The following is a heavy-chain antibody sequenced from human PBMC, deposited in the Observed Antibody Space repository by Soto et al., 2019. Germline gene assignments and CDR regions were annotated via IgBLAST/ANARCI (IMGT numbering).Heavy chain of an antibody. CDR2: IIPIFGTA. Sequence: ASVKVSCKASGGTFSSYAISWVRQAPGQGLEWMGVIIPIFGTANYAQKFQGRVTITADKSTSTAYMELSSLRSEDTAVYYCARELNCSGGSCYHGYYYGMDVWGQGTTVTVSS. CDR3: ARELNCSGGSCYHGYYYGMDV. J-gene: IGHJ6*02. D-gene: IGHD2-15*01. CDR1: GGTFSSYA. V-gene: IGHV1-69*06.